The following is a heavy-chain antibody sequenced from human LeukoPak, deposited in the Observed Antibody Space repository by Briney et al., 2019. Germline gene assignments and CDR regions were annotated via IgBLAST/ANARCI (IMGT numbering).Heavy chain of an antibody. CDR1: GGSISDYS. CDR3: ARAGGVKTAALDLDY. J-gene: IGHJ4*02. Sequence: PSETLSLTCIVSGGSISDYSWSWIRQPPGKGLEWIGNIYYSGSANHNPSLKSRVTISRDTSKNQFSLKLTSVTTADTAVYYCARAGGVKTAALDLDYWGQGTLVTVSS. V-gene: IGHV4-59*01. CDR2: IYYSGSA. D-gene: IGHD6-25*01.